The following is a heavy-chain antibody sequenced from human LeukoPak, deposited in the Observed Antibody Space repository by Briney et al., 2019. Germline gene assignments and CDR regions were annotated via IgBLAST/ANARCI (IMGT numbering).Heavy chain of an antibody. CDR3: ARGPQIAVAGNYYFDY. D-gene: IGHD6-19*01. V-gene: IGHV3-74*01. CDR1: GFTFSSYW. J-gene: IGHJ4*02. Sequence: GGSLRLSCAASGFTFSSYWMHWVRQAPGKGLVWVSRINSDGSSTSYADSVKGRFTISRENAKNSLYLQMNSLRAGDTAVYYCARGPQIAVAGNYYFDYWGQGTLVTVSS. CDR2: INSDGSST.